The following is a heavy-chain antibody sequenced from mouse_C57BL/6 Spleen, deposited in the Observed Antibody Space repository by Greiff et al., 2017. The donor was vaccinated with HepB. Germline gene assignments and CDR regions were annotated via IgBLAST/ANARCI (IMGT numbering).Heavy chain of an antibody. J-gene: IGHJ4*01. CDR3: ARQDYGSLYYYAMDY. D-gene: IGHD1-1*01. V-gene: IGHV5-12*01. CDR2: ISNGGGST. Sequence: EVQGVESGGGLVQPGGSLKLSCAASGFTFSDYYMYWVRQTPEKRLEWVAYISNGGGSTYYPDTVKGRFTIARDNAKNTLYLQMSRLKSEDTAMYYCARQDYGSLYYYAMDYWGQGTSVTVSS. CDR1: GFTFSDYY.